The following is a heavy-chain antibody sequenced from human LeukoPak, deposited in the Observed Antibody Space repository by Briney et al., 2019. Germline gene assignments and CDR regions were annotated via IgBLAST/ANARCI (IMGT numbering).Heavy chain of an antibody. Sequence: ASVKVSCKASGYTFTNYGFSWVRQAPGQGLEWMGIINPSGGSTSYAQKFQGRVTMTRDTSTSTVYMELSSLRSEDTAVYYCARAPSPSIAAAEGDWFDPWGQGTLVTVSS. D-gene: IGHD6-13*01. V-gene: IGHV1-46*01. CDR3: ARAPSPSIAAAEGDWFDP. CDR1: GYTFTNYG. CDR2: INPSGGST. J-gene: IGHJ5*02.